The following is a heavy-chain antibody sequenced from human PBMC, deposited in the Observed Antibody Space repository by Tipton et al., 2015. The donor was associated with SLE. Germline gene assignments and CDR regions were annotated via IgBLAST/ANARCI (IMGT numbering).Heavy chain of an antibody. CDR1: GGSIRSSTSY. D-gene: IGHD2-15*01. CDR3: ATVVLSCSGDSCYPHYFDY. CDR2: IYYRGST. Sequence: TLSLTCTVSGGSIRSSTSYWGWIRQPPGKGLDWIGSIYYRGSTYYNPSLKNRVTISVDTSKNQFSLKLTSVTAADTAVYYCATVVLSCSGDSCYPHYFDYWGQGTLVTVSS. J-gene: IGHJ4*02. V-gene: IGHV4-39*07.